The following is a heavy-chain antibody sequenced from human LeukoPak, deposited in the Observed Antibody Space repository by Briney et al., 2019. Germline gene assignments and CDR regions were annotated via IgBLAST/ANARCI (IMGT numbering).Heavy chain of an antibody. CDR1: GYSISIAYY. CDR2: IFRGGST. Sequence: ADTLSLTCTVSGYSISIAYYWGWIRQPPGKGLEWIGRIFRGGSTSYNPSLKSRLTMSMDTSKNQFSLQLTSVTAADTAVYYCARYDSRGSGSTQLEYWGQGILVTISS. CDR3: ARYDSRGSGSTQLEY. V-gene: IGHV4-38-2*02. D-gene: IGHD1-1*01. J-gene: IGHJ4*02.